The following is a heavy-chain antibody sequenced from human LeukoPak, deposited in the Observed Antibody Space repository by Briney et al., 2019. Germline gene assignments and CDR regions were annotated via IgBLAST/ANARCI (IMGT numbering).Heavy chain of an antibody. CDR2: IKSDGSST. D-gene: IGHD3-10*01. Sequence: PGGSLRLSCAASGFTFSNYWMHWVRQAPGQGLVWVARIKSDGSSTGYADSVKGRFTISRDNAKNTLYLQMNSLRVEDTAVYYCERDFDGARGDCWGQRTPVTASS. CDR1: GFTFSNYW. CDR3: ERDFDGARGDC. V-gene: IGHV3-74*01. J-gene: IGHJ4*02.